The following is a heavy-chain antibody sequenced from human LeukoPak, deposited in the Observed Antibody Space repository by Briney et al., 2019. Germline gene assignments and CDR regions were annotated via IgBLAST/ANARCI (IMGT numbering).Heavy chain of an antibody. Sequence: PSETLSLTCTVSGGSISSYYWSWIRQPPGKGLEWIGYIYYSGSTNYNPSLKSRVTISVDTSKNQFSLKLSSVTAADTAVYYCARPRGYSGYFDYWGQGTLVTVSS. D-gene: IGHD5-12*01. CDR1: GGSISSYY. CDR3: ARPRGYSGYFDY. CDR2: IYYSGST. J-gene: IGHJ4*02. V-gene: IGHV4-59*01.